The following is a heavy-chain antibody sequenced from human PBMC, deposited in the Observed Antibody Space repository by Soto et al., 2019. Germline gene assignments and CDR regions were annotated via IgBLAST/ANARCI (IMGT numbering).Heavy chain of an antibody. J-gene: IGHJ6*02. D-gene: IGHD2-15*01. Sequence: ASVKVSCKASGGTFSSYAISWVRQAPGQGLEWTGGIIPIFGTANYAQKFQGRVTITADESTSTAYMELSSLRSEDTAVYYCARVQWYCSGGSCYSAYYYGMDVWGQGTTVTVSS. CDR1: GGTFSSYA. V-gene: IGHV1-69*13. CDR3: ARVQWYCSGGSCYSAYYYGMDV. CDR2: IIPIFGTA.